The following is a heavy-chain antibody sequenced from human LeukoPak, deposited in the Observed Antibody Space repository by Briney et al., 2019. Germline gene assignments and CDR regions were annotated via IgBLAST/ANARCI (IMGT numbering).Heavy chain of an antibody. CDR1: GYTFTSYA. Sequence: ASVKVSCKASGYTFTSYAMHWVRQAPGQRLEWMGWINAGNGNTKYSQEFQGRVTITRDTSASTAYMELSSLRSDDTAVYYCARQIVVVVAGTNYYYMDVWGKGTTVTVSS. D-gene: IGHD2-15*01. V-gene: IGHV1-3*01. CDR3: ARQIVVVVAGTNYYYMDV. J-gene: IGHJ6*03. CDR2: INAGNGNT.